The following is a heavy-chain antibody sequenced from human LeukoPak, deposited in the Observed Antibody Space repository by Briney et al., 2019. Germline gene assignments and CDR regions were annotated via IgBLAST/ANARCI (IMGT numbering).Heavy chain of an antibody. Sequence: SGGSLRLSCAASGFTFSSYAMSWVRQAPGKGLEWVGRIKSKTDGGTTDYAAPVKGRFTISRDDSKNTLYLQMNSLKTEDTAVYYCTTGDRIAAGKQNGFDYWGQGTLVTVSS. J-gene: IGHJ4*02. CDR2: IKSKTDGGTT. CDR1: GFTFSSYA. D-gene: IGHD6-13*01. V-gene: IGHV3-15*01. CDR3: TTGDRIAAGKQNGFDY.